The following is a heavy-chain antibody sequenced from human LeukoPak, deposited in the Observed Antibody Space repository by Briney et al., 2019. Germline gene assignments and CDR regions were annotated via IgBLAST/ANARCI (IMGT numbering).Heavy chain of an antibody. Sequence: GGSLRLSCAASGFTLSSYSMNWVPQAPGMGLAWVSSISSSSSYIHYKASVKGRFTISRDNTKKSLYLQMNSVRAEDTAVYYCARDRYDRRGYYDYWGQGTLVTVSS. J-gene: IGHJ4*02. CDR1: GFTLSSYS. D-gene: IGHD3-22*01. CDR3: ARDRYDRRGYYDY. CDR2: ISSSSSYI. V-gene: IGHV3-21*01.